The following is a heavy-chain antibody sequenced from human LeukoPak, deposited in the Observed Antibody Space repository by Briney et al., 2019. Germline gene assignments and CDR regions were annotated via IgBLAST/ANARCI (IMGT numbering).Heavy chain of an antibody. V-gene: IGHV4-30-4*08. J-gene: IGHJ5*02. D-gene: IGHD5-12*01. CDR2: IYYSGST. Sequence: PSQTLSLTCTVSGGSISRGDYYWSWIRQPPGKGLEWIGYIYYSGSTYYNPSLKSRVTISVDTSKNQFSLKLSSVTAADTAVYYCARAVEGFEWLLPGWFDPWRQGTLVTVSS. CDR3: ARAVEGFEWLLPGWFDP. CDR1: GGSISRGDYY.